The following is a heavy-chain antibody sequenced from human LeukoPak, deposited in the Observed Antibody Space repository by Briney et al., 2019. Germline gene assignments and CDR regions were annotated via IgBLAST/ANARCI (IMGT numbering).Heavy chain of an antibody. J-gene: IGHJ1*01. V-gene: IGHV4-59*01. Sequence: SETLSLTCTVSGGSISSYYWSWIRQPPGKGLEWIGYVSYSGTTNYNPSLKSRVTISVDTSKSQFSLKLGSVTAADTAVYYCARGSYGSPHWGQGTLVTVSS. CDR2: VSYSGTT. D-gene: IGHD1-26*01. CDR3: ARGSYGSPH. CDR1: GGSISSYY.